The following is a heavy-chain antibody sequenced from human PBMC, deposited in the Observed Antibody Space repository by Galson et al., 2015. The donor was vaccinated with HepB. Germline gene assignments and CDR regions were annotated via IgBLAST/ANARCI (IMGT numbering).Heavy chain of an antibody. CDR3: AKELQAGGWFGELSIYYYYGMDV. CDR1: GFTISSYA. J-gene: IGHJ6*02. V-gene: IGHV3-23*01. Sequence: SLRLSCAASGFTISSYAMSWVRQAPGKGLEWVSAISGSGGSTYYADSVKGRFTISRDNSKNTLYLQMNSLRAEDTAVYYCAKELQAGGWFGELSIYYYYGMDVWGQGTTVTVSS. CDR2: ISGSGGST. D-gene: IGHD3-10*01.